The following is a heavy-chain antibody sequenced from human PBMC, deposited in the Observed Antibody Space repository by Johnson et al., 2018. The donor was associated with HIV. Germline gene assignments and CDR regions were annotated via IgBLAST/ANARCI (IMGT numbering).Heavy chain of an antibody. J-gene: IGHJ3*02. D-gene: IGHD3-10*01. CDR2: INWHGGST. V-gene: IGHV3-20*04. CDR1: GFTFDDYG. CDR3: AREVEITMVQGVIIGEAFDI. Sequence: VQLVESGGGVERPGGSLRLSCVASGFTFDDYGMSWVRQPPGKGLEWVSGINWHGGSTDYADSVKGRFTISRANAKNSLYLQMNSLRAEDTALYYCAREVEITMVQGVIIGEAFDIWGQGTMVTVSS.